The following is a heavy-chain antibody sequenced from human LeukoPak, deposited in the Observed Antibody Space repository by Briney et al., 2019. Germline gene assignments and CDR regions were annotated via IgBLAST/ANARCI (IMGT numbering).Heavy chain of an antibody. V-gene: IGHV3-53*01. CDR3: TKTGGPWD. J-gene: IGHJ4*02. D-gene: IGHD7-27*01. Sequence: GGSLRLSCSASGFTVITSLRGWFGRAPGKGLEWVSVIYNDGTTYYADSVKGRFTISRDNPKNTLYLQMNALRAEDTAVYYCTKTGGPWDWGQGTLVTVSS. CDR1: GFTVITSL. CDR2: IYNDGTT.